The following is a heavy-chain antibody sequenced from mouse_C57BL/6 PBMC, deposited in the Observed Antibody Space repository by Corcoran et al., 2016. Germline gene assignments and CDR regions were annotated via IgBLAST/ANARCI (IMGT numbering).Heavy chain of an antibody. D-gene: IGHD1-1*01. CDR3: ARGHYYGSSYVGAMDY. Sequence: QIQLVQSGPELKKPGETVKISCKASGYTFTTYGMSWVKQAPGKGLKWMGWINTYSGVPTYADDFKGRFAFSLETSASTAYLQLNNLKNEDTATYFCARGHYYGSSYVGAMDYWGQGTSVTVSS. V-gene: IGHV9-3*01. CDR2: INTYSGVP. J-gene: IGHJ4*01. CDR1: GYTFTTYG.